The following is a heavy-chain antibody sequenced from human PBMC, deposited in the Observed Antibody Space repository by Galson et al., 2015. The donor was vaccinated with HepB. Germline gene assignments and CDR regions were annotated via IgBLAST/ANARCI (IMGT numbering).Heavy chain of an antibody. V-gene: IGHV1-18*01. D-gene: IGHD5-12*01. CDR3: ARDNGGGYPDTFDY. J-gene: IGHJ4*02. CDR2: ISAYNGNT. CDR1: GHTFTSYG. Sequence: SVKVSCKASGHTFTSYGISWVRQAPGQGLEWMGWISAYNGNTNYAQKLQGRVTMTTDTSTSTAYMELRSLRSDDTAVYYCARDNGGGYPDTFDYWGQGTLVTVSS.